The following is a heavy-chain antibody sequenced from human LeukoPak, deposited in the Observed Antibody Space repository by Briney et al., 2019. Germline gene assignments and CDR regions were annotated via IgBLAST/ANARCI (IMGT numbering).Heavy chain of an antibody. D-gene: IGHD2-15*01. V-gene: IGHV1-69*13. CDR2: IIPIFGTA. CDR3: AREPLYCGGGSCYEGRFDY. CDR1: GGTFSSYA. J-gene: IGHJ4*02. Sequence: GASVKVSCKASGGTFSSYAISWVRQAPGQGLEWMGGIIPIFGTANYAQKFQGRVTITADESTSTAYMELSSLRSEDTAVYYCAREPLYCGGGSCYEGRFDYWGQGTLVTVSS.